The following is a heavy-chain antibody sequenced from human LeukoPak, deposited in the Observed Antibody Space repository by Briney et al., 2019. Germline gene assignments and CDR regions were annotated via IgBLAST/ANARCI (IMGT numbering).Heavy chain of an antibody. D-gene: IGHD3-22*01. CDR2: ISGSGSST. V-gene: IGHV3-23*01. CDR3: AKYNWYYYDSSGYYAYFDY. CDR1: GFTFSSYA. Sequence: GGSLRLSCAASGFTFSSYAMSWVRQAPGKGLEWVSAISGSGSSTHYADSVKGRFTISRDNSKNTLYLQMNSLRAEDTAVYYCAKYNWYYYDSSGYYAYFDYWGQGTLVTVSP. J-gene: IGHJ4*02.